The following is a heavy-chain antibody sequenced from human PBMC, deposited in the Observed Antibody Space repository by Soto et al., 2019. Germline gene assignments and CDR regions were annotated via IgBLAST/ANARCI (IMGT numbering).Heavy chain of an antibody. CDR2: ISYDGSNK. J-gene: IGHJ6*02. Sequence: PGGSLRLSCAASGFTFSSYAMHWVRQAPGKGLEWVAVISYDGSNKYYADSVKGRFTISRDNSKNTLYLQMNSLRAEDTAVYYCARRDQIAYYYGMDVWGQGTTVTVSS. D-gene: IGHD2-21*01. V-gene: IGHV3-30-3*01. CDR1: GFTFSSYA. CDR3: ARRDQIAYYYGMDV.